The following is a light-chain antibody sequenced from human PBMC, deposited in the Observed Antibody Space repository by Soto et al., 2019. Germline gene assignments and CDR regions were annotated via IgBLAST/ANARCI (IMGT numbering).Light chain of an antibody. CDR2: DAS. CDR1: QSISSW. Sequence: DIQMSQSPSTLSASVGDRVTIXXRASQSISSWLAWYQQKPGKGPSLXIYDASTLQSGVPSRFSGSGSGTDFTLTINSLQPEDVATYYCQKYKSSTYTFGPGTKVDIK. V-gene: IGKV1-27*01. CDR3: QKYKSSTYT. J-gene: IGKJ3*01.